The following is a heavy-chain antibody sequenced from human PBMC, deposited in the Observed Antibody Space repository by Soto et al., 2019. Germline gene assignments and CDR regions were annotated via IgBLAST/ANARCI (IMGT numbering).Heavy chain of an antibody. V-gene: IGHV3-23*01. D-gene: IGHD6-6*01. CDR1: GFTFSSYA. CDR3: ARDIRFPGISSSSDY. CDR2: ISGSGGST. Sequence: EVQLLESGGGLVQPGGSLRLSCAASGFTFSSYAMSWVRQAPGKGLEWVSAISGSGGSTYYADSVKGRFTISRDNSKNTLYLQMNNRRVEDTAVYYCARDIRFPGISSSSDYWGQGTLVTVSS. J-gene: IGHJ4*02.